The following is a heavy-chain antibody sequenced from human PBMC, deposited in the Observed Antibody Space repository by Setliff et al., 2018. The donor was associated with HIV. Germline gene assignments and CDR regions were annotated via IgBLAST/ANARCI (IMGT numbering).Heavy chain of an antibody. CDR2: IYHSGST. CDR1: GYSISSGYY. V-gene: IGHV4-38-2*02. J-gene: IGHJ4*02. Sequence: SETLSLTCTVSGYSISSGYYWGWIRQPPGKGLEWIGSIYHSGSTYYNPSLKSRVTISVDTSKNQFSLKLSSVTAADTAVYYCARQKGQWLVQFDYWGQGTLVTVSS. D-gene: IGHD6-19*01. CDR3: ARQKGQWLVQFDY.